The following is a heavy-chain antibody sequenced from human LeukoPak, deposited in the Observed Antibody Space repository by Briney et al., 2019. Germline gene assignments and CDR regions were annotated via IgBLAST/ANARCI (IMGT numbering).Heavy chain of an antibody. CDR2: MNPNSGNT. D-gene: IGHD6-19*01. Sequence: ASVTVSCKASGYTFTSYDIDWVRQATGQGLEWMGWMNPNSGNTGYAQKFQGRVTMTRNTSISTAYMELSSLRSEDTAVYYCARASVAEPFDYWGQGTLVTVSS. J-gene: IGHJ4*02. CDR3: ARASVAEPFDY. V-gene: IGHV1-8*01. CDR1: GYTFTSYD.